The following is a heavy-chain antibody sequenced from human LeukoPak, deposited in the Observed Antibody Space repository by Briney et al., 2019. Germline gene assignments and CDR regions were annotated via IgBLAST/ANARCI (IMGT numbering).Heavy chain of an antibody. CDR3: ARLGELLSLDY. CDR1: GGSFSGYY. V-gene: IGHV4-34*01. J-gene: IGHJ4*02. D-gene: IGHD1-26*01. Sequence: SETLSLTCAVYGGSFSGYYWSWIRQPPGKGLEWIGSIYYSGSTYYNPSLKSRVTISVDTSKNQFSLKLSSVTAADTAVYYCARLGELLSLDYWGQGTLVTVSS. CDR2: IYYSGST.